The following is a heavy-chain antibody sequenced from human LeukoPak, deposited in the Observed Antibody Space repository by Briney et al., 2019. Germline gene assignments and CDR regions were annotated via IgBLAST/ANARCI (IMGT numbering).Heavy chain of an antibody. J-gene: IGHJ6*02. CDR1: RFTFSNYA. Sequence: GGSLRLSCAASRFTFSNYAMSWVRQTPGKGLEWVSAISGSGGSTFYADSVKGRFTISRDNSKNTLYLQMNSLRAEDAAVYYCAKACIAARPYYYYGLDVWGQGTTVTVSS. CDR3: AKACIAARPYYYYGLDV. CDR2: ISGSGGST. D-gene: IGHD6-6*01. V-gene: IGHV3-23*01.